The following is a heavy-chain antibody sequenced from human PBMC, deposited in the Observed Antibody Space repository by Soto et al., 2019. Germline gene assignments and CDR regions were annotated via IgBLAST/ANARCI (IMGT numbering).Heavy chain of an antibody. V-gene: IGHV4-34*01. J-gene: IGHJ4*02. CDR3: ARGSAYNWNYDY. D-gene: IGHD1-7*01. CDR1: GGSFSGYY. CDR2: INHSGST. Sequence: SETLSLTCAVYGGSFSGYYWSWIRQPPGKGLEWIGEINHSGSTNYNPSLKSRVTISVDTSKNQFSLKLSSVTAADTAVYYCARGSAYNWNYDYWGQGTLVTVSS.